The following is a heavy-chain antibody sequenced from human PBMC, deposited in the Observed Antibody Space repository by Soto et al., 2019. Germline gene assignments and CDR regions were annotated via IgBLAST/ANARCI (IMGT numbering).Heavy chain of an antibody. Sequence: LRPACPAAGFNFRCWAMPYVRRAKGKGLEWISAIGSSGGGDTYSADSVKGRFTISRDNSKNALYLQMDSLRAEDTAVYYCAKQIGSSRGGDCYLDVWGQGALVTVSS. CDR1: GFNFRCWA. D-gene: IGHD2-21*02. V-gene: IGHV3-23*01. CDR2: IGSSGGGDT. J-gene: IGHJ4*02. CDR3: AKQIGSSRGGDCYLDV.